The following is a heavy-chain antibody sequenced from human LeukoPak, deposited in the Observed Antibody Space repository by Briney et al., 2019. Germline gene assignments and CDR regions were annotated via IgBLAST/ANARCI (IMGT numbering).Heavy chain of an antibody. CDR1: GGSISGFY. V-gene: IGHV4-59*08. CDR2: VYYSGNT. D-gene: IGHD6-13*01. CDR3: ARVTKTQQYYYYYYMDV. J-gene: IGHJ6*03. Sequence: SETLSLTCTVSGGSISGFYWNWIRQPPGKGLEWNGYVYYSGNTNYNPSLKSRVTTSLDTSKNQFSLKLRSVTAADTAVYYCARVTKTQQYYYYYYMDVWGKGTTVTVSS.